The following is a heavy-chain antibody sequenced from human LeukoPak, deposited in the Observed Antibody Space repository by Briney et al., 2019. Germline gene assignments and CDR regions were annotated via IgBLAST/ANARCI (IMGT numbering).Heavy chain of an antibody. J-gene: IGHJ6*02. D-gene: IGHD6-19*01. CDR1: GFIVGESY. CDR2: VYSGGLT. V-gene: IGHV3-66*01. CDR3: VRDRWPGLGDF. Sequence: GGSLRLSCAASGFIVGESYMSWVRQAPGKGLEWVSTVYSGGLTFYADPVKGRFTISRDNSKNTLYLQMSSLRAEDTAVYYCVRDRWPGLGDFWGQGTTVTVSS.